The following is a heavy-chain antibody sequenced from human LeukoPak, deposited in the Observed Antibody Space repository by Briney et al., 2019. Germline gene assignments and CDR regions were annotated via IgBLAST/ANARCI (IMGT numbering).Heavy chain of an antibody. V-gene: IGHV3-23*01. CDR1: GFTFSSYA. CDR3: ARPLTRSAPGY. CDR2: ISGSGGST. D-gene: IGHD6-6*01. J-gene: IGHJ4*02. Sequence: GGSPRLSCAASGFTFSSYAMSWVRQAPGKGLEWVSAISGSGGSTYYADSVKGRFTISRDNSKNTLCLQMNSLRAEDTAVYYCARPLTRSAPGYWGQGTLVTVSS.